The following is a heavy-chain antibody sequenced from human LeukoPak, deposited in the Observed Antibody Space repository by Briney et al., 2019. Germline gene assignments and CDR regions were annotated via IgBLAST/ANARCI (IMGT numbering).Heavy chain of an antibody. V-gene: IGHV3-53*01. J-gene: IGHJ4*02. CDR1: GFTFSSNY. CDR2: IYSGGST. Sequence: GRSLRLSCAASGFTFSSNYMSWVRQAPGKGLEWVSVIYSGGSTYYADSVKGRFTISRDNSKNTLYLQMNSLRAEDTAVYYCARARGGYYFDYWGQGTLVTVSS. D-gene: IGHD6-13*01. CDR3: ARARGGYYFDY.